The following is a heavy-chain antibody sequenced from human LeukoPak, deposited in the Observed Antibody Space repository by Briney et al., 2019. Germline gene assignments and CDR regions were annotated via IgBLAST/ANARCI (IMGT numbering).Heavy chain of an antibody. V-gene: IGHV4-39*01. D-gene: IGHD3-22*01. CDR1: GGSISSSSYY. CDR2: INHSGST. J-gene: IGHJ5*02. Sequence: PSETLSLTCTVSGGSISSSSYYWSWIRQPPGKGLEWIGEINHSGSTNYNPSLKSRVTISVDTSKNQFSLKLSSVTAADTAVYYCARHPPYYYDSSAHFRWFDPWGQGTLVTVSS. CDR3: ARHPPYYYDSSAHFRWFDP.